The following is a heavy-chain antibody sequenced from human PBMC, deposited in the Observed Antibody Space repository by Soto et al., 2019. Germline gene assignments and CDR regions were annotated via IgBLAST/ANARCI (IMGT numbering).Heavy chain of an antibody. CDR1: CYTFTSYG. D-gene: IGHD6-19*01. J-gene: IGHJ4*02. CDR2: ISAYNGNT. V-gene: IGHV1-18*04. Sequence: SVEVSFKASCYTFTSYGISWVRQAPGQGLEWMGWISAYNGNTNYAQKLQGRVTMTTDTSTSTAYMELRSLRSDDTAVYYCARGKAVALVDYWGQGTPVTVSS. CDR3: ARGKAVALVDY.